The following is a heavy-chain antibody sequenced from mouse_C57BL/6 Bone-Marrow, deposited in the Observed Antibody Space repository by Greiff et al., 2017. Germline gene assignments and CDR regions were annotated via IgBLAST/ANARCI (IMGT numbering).Heavy chain of an antibody. D-gene: IGHD2-12*01. J-gene: IGHJ2*01. CDR3: ARSDGGLYAFDY. CDR1: GYTFTSYW. V-gene: IGHV1-59*01. Sequence: QVQLQQPGAELVRPGTSVMLSCKASGYTFTSYWMHWVKQRPGQGLEWIGVIDPSDSYTNYNQKFKGKATLTVDTSSSTAYMQLSSLTSEDSAVYYCARSDGGLYAFDYWGQGTTLTVSS. CDR2: IDPSDSYT.